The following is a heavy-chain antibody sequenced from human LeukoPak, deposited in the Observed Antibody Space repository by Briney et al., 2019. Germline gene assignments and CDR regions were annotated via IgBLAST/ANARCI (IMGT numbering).Heavy chain of an antibody. Sequence: SETLSLTCTVSGGSVSSGSYYWSWIRQPPGKGLEWIGYIYYSGSTNYNPSLKSRVTISVDTSKNQFSLKLSSVTAADTAVYYCARVREDYYGSGSYPFDYWDQGTLVTVSS. D-gene: IGHD3-10*01. V-gene: IGHV4-61*01. J-gene: IGHJ4*02. CDR3: ARVREDYYGSGSYPFDY. CDR1: GGSVSSGSYY. CDR2: IYYSGST.